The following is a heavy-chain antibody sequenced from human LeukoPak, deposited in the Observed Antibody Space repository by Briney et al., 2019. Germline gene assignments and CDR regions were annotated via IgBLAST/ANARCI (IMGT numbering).Heavy chain of an antibody. CDR3: ATAPYDILTGYSPYYFES. D-gene: IGHD3-9*01. V-gene: IGHV3-30*03. CDR1: GFTFSPYG. Sequence: GRSLRLSCAASGFTFSPYGMHWVRQAPGKGLEWVAAISYDGSNEYYADSVKGRFTISRDNAKNSLYLQMNSLRAEDTAMYYCATAPYDILTGYSPYYFESWGQGTLVTVSS. CDR2: ISYDGSNE. J-gene: IGHJ4*02.